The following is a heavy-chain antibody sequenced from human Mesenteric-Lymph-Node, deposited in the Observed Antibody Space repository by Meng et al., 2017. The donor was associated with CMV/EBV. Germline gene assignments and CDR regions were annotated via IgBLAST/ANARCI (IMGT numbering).Heavy chain of an antibody. J-gene: IGHJ4*02. CDR1: YAFSSND. CDR3: ARGPTYCNSASCFIDY. V-gene: IGHV1-8*01. D-gene: IGHD2-2*01. Sequence: YAFSSNDMNWVRQATGQGLEWMGWMNPNSGNTGYAQKFQGRVTMTRDTSIATAYMELSGLTSDDTAVYYCARGPTYCNSASCFIDYWGQGTLVTVSS. CDR2: MNPNSGNT.